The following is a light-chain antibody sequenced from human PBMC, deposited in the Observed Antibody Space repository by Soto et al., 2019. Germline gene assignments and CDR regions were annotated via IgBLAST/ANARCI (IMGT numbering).Light chain of an antibody. CDR2: GAS. CDR1: QSVNSN. V-gene: IGKV3-15*01. J-gene: IGKJ1*01. CDR3: QQYNNWWT. Sequence: DILMTQSPASLSVSPGEGATLSCRASQSVNSNLAWYQQKPGQAPRLLIYGASSRATGLPARFSGSGSGTECTLIISRLHSEDFADYYCQQYNNWWTFGEGTKVEI.